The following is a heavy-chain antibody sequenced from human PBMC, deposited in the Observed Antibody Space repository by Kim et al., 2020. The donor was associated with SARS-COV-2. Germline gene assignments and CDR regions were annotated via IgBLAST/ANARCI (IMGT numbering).Heavy chain of an antibody. CDR2: IIPIFGTA. Sequence: SVKVSWKASGGTIISNAISWVRQAPGQGLEWMGGIIPIFGTANYAQKFQGRITITADESTSTVYMELSSLRSEDTAVYYCGRLRWFGEVHNYYFSHGMDVWGQGTTVTVSS. CDR1: GGTIISNA. D-gene: IGHD3-10*01. V-gene: IGHV1-69*13. CDR3: GRLRWFGEVHNYYFSHGMDV. J-gene: IGHJ6*02.